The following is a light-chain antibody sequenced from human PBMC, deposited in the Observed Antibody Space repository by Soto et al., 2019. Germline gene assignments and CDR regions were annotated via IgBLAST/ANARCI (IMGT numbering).Light chain of an antibody. V-gene: IGKV3-20*01. CDR2: GAS. Sequence: EIVLTQSPGTLSLSPGERATLSCRASQSVSSSYLAWYQQKPGQAPRLLIYGASSRATGIPDRFSGSGSGTDFTLTISRLEPEDSAVYYCHQYGRSPPWTFGQGTKVDIK. CDR1: QSVSSSY. CDR3: HQYGRSPPWT. J-gene: IGKJ1*01.